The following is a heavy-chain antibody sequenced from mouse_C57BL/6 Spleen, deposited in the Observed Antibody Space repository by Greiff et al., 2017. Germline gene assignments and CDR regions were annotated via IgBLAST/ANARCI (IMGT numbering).Heavy chain of an antibody. CDR3: AREGDYDGFAD. Sequence: ESGPGLVKPSQSLSLTCSVTGYSITSGYYWNWIRQFPGNKLEWMGYISYDGSNNYNPSLKNRISITRDTSKNQFFLKLNSVTTEDTATYYCAREGDYDGFADWGQGTLVTVAA. D-gene: IGHD2-4*01. CDR2: ISYDGSN. V-gene: IGHV3-6*01. J-gene: IGHJ3*01. CDR1: GYSITSGYY.